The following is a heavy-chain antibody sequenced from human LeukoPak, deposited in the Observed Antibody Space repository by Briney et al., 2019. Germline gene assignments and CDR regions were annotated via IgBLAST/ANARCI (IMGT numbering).Heavy chain of an antibody. CDR3: ARSSEGRYYYDSSGFSYYYYYMDV. D-gene: IGHD3-22*01. CDR1: GYSISSGYH. Sequence: SETLSLTCTVSGYSISSGYHWAWIRQPPGKGLEWIGSIYHRGNTYYRPSLQSRVTISVDTSKNRFSLKVSSVTATDTAVYYCARSSEGRYYYDSSGFSYYYYYMDVWGKGTTVTISS. J-gene: IGHJ6*03. CDR2: IYHRGNT. V-gene: IGHV4-38-2*02.